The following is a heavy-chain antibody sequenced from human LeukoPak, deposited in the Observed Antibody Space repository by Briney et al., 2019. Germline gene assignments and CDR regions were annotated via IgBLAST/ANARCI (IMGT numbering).Heavy chain of an antibody. CDR3: ARDPLGGGDYVYSYFDY. V-gene: IGHV4-4*02. D-gene: IGHD4-17*01. CDR2: IYHSGST. Sequence: SGTLSLTCAVSGVSISSSNWWSWVRQPPGKGLEWIGVIYHSGSTNYNPSLKSRVTISIDKAKNQFSLNLNSVSAADTAVYYCARDPLGGGDYVYSYFDYWGQGTRVTVSS. CDR1: GVSISSSNW. J-gene: IGHJ4*02.